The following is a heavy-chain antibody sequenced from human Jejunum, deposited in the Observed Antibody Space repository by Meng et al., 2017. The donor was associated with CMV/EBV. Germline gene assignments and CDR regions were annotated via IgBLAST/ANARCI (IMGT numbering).Heavy chain of an antibody. CDR1: YG. J-gene: IGHJ6*02. D-gene: IGHD3-10*01. CDR3: AGSKRSGNYLTYYYYYSMDV. Sequence: YGMHWVRQAPGMGLQLVAVISSDGSNKYYADPVKGRFTISRDNSKNTLYLQMNSVGTGDTAVYFCAGSKRSGNYLTYYYYYSMDVWGQGTKVTVSS. V-gene: IGHV3-30-3*01. CDR2: ISSDGSNK.